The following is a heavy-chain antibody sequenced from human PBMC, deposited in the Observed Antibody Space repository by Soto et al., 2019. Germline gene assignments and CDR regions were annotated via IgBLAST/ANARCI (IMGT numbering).Heavy chain of an antibody. CDR1: GFTFSSYA. Sequence: EMQLLESGGGLIQPGGSLRLSCAASGFTFSSYAMSWVRQAPGKGLEWISGFRGSGSNTYYADSVEGRFTISRDISKNTLYRQMNSLRAEDTAVYYCAKDMSYYDSSGYYSGYYYYGVDVWGQGTTVTVSS. CDR2: FRGSGSNT. D-gene: IGHD3-22*01. V-gene: IGHV3-23*01. J-gene: IGHJ6*02. CDR3: AKDMSYYDSSGYYSGYYYYGVDV.